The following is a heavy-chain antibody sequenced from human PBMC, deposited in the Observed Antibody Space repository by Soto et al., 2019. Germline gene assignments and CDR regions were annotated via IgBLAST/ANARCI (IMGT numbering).Heavy chain of an antibody. V-gene: IGHV1-3*01. CDR2: INGANGNT. CDR3: ARGIVMEDNYHHHGMDV. Sequence: GASVNVSCKASGYSFSTYSMHWVRQASGQGLEWMGWINGANGNTRYSQKFKDRVSISRDTPASTGYMELSSLRSEDTAVYYCARGIVMEDNYHHHGMDVWG. J-gene: IGHJ6*02. D-gene: IGHD2-15*01. CDR1: GYSFSTYS.